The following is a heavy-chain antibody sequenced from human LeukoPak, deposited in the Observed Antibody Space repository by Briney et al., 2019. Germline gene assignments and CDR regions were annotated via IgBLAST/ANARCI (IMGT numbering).Heavy chain of an antibody. D-gene: IGHD3-16*01. V-gene: IGHV3-7*01. CDR2: INLDGSVQ. CDR3: AREGGVADY. CDR1: GFILSSYW. J-gene: IGHJ4*02. Sequence: GGSLRLSCATSGFILSSYWMTWVRQAPGQELEWVANINLDGSVQWYADSVKGRFTISRDNAKNSVYLQMNSLRAEDTAVYYCAREGGVADYWGQGTLVTVSS.